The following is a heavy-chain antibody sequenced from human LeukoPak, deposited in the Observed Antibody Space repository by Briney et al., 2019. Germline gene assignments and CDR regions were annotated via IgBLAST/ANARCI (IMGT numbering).Heavy chain of an antibody. CDR3: AKGSGHYGSGSNDY. CDR2: ISGSGGST. J-gene: IGHJ4*02. Sequence: GGSLRLSCAASGFTFSSYGMSWVRQAPGKGLEWVSAISGSGGSTYYADSVKGRFTISRDNSKNTLYLQMNSLRAEDTAVYYCAKGSGHYGSGSNDYRGQGTLVTVSS. CDR1: GFTFSSYG. D-gene: IGHD3-10*01. V-gene: IGHV3-23*01.